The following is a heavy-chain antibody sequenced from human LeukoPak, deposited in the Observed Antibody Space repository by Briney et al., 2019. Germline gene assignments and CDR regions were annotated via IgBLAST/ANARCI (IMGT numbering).Heavy chain of an antibody. Sequence: GGSLRLSCAASGFTFSSYWMHWVRQAPGKGLVWVSRINSDGSSTSYADSVKGRFTISRDNAKNTLYLQMNSLRAEDTAVYYCARVGNDYGGYKRSWYYYMDVWGKGTTVTVSS. CDR2: INSDGSST. V-gene: IGHV3-74*01. CDR1: GFTFSSYW. D-gene: IGHD4-17*01. J-gene: IGHJ6*03. CDR3: ARVGNDYGGYKRSWYYYMDV.